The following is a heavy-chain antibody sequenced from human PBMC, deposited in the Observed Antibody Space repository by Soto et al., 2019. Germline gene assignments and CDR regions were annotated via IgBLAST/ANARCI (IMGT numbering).Heavy chain of an antibody. Sequence: SVKVSCKASGGTFSSYAISWVRQAPGQGLEWMGGIIPIFGTANYAQKFQGRVTITADESTSTAYMEPSSLRSEDTAVYYCARGRAPHYYDSSGYYYRPFDYWGQGTLVTVSS. CDR3: ARGRAPHYYDSSGYYYRPFDY. V-gene: IGHV1-69*13. CDR1: GGTFSSYA. CDR2: IIPIFGTA. J-gene: IGHJ4*02. D-gene: IGHD3-22*01.